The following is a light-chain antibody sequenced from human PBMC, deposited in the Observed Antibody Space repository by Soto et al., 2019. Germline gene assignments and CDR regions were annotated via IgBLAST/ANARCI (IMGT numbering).Light chain of an antibody. CDR3: QQHYSTPYT. V-gene: IGKV4-1*01. CDR1: QSALYSSKNKNC. J-gene: IGKJ2*01. Sequence: DIVMTQSPDSLAVSLGERVTINCKSSQSALYSSKNKNCLAWYQQKPGQPPKLTIYWASTRESGVPERFSGSGSGTDFTLTITSLQAEDVAVYYCQQHYSTPYTFGQGTKLEIK. CDR2: WAS.